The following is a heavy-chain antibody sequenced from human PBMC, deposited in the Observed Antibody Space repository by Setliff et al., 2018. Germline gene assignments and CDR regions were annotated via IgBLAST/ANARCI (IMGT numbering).Heavy chain of an antibody. CDR1: GYTFGSNA. J-gene: IGHJ4*02. CDR2: IHAGSSNT. D-gene: IGHD3-9*01. Sequence: ASVKVSCKASGYTFGSNAFHWVRQAPGQRLEWLGWIHAGSSNTIYSQKLQGRVTMTTDTPTSTAYMELRSLTSDDTAVYYCARGQTLRHFDWPTAFDYRGLGTLVTVSS. CDR3: ARGQTLRHFDWPTAFDY. V-gene: IGHV1-3*01.